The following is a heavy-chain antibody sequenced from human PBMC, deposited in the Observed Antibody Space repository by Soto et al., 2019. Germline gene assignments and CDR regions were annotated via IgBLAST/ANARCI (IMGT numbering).Heavy chain of an antibody. V-gene: IGHV1-69*01. CDR2: IIPIFGTA. Sequence: QVQLVQSGAEVKKPGSSVKVSCTAPGGTFSSYAISWVRQAPGQGLEWMGGIIPIFGTAKYAQKFQGRVTITADESTSTGYMELSSLRSEDTAVYYCARSHGGSSSLDIYYYYYYGMDVWGQGTTVTVSS. J-gene: IGHJ6*02. CDR3: ARSHGGSSSLDIYYYYYYGMDV. CDR1: GGTFSSYA. D-gene: IGHD2-15*01.